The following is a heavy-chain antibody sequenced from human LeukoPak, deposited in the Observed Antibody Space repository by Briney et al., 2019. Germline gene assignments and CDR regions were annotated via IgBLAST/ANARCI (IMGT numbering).Heavy chain of an antibody. Sequence: PGGSLRLSRAASGFTFSSYGMHWVRQAPGKGLEWVAFIRYDGSNKYYADSVKGRFTISRDNSKNTLYLQMNSLRAEDTAVYYCAKDYTYTMVRGGPLDYWGQGTLVTVSS. CDR2: IRYDGSNK. CDR1: GFTFSSYG. CDR3: AKDYTYTMVRGGPLDY. J-gene: IGHJ4*02. V-gene: IGHV3-30*02. D-gene: IGHD3-10*01.